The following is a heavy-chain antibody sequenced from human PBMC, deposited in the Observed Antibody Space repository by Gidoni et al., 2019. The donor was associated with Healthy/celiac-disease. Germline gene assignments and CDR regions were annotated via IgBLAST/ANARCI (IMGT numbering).Heavy chain of an antibody. J-gene: IGHJ4*02. V-gene: IGHV4-34*01. CDR1: GGSFSGYY. CDR3: ARVNHGGNSYLYPPGLHDY. D-gene: IGHD2-21*02. CDR2: INHSGST. Sequence: QVQLQQWGAGLLKPSETLSLTCAVYGGSFSGYYWSWIRQPPGKGLEWIGEINHSGSTNYNPSLKSRVTISVDTSKNQFSLKLSSVTAADTAVYYCARVNHGGNSYLYPPGLHDYWGQGTLVTVSS.